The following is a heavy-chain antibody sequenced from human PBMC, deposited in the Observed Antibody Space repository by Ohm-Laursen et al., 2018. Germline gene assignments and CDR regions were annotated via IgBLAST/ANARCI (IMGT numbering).Heavy chain of an antibody. CDR1: GFTFSDYY. CDR3: AKDHAPTYSGSYFDF. D-gene: IGHD1-26*01. J-gene: IGHJ4*02. CDR2: ISSSGSTI. V-gene: IGHV3-11*01. Sequence: SLRLSCTASGFTFSDYYMSWIRQAPGKGLEWVSYISSSGSTIYYADSVKGRFTISRDNAKNSLYLQMNSLRAEDTAVYYCAKDHAPTYSGSYFDFWGQGTLVTVSS.